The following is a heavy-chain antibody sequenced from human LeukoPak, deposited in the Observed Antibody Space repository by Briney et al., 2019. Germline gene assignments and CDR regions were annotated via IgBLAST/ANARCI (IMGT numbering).Heavy chain of an antibody. Sequence: ASVKVSCKASGGTFSSYAISWVRQATGQGLEWMGWMNPNSGNTGYAQKFQGRVTMTRNTSISTAYMELRSLRSDDTAVYYCARYSGPMVRGVIITDAFDIWGQGTMVTVSS. CDR1: GGTFSSYA. D-gene: IGHD3-10*01. CDR3: ARYSGPMVRGVIITDAFDI. CDR2: MNPNSGNT. V-gene: IGHV1-8*02. J-gene: IGHJ3*02.